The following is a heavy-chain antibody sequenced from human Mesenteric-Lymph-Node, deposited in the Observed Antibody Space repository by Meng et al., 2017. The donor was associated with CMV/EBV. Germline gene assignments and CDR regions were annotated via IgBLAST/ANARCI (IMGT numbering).Heavy chain of an antibody. V-gene: IGHV3-30*02. CDR2: IRFDGRNK. CDR1: GFIFNSYD. J-gene: IGHJ4*02. D-gene: IGHD1-26*01. Sequence: GESLKISCAASGFIFNSYDMHWVRQAPGEGLEWVASIRFDGRNKYYGDSVRGRFTISRDNSKNSLYLQMNSLRAEDTAVYYCARGASGTYRTPPGYWGQGTLVTVSS. CDR3: ARGASGTYRTPPGY.